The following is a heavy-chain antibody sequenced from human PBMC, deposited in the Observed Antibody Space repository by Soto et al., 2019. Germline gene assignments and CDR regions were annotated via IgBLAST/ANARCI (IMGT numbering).Heavy chain of an antibody. J-gene: IGHJ4*02. V-gene: IGHV3-74*01. CDR3: TRGPRPSSVGTGAF. CDR1: GFTFSMYW. D-gene: IGHD3-10*01. Sequence: GSLRLSCTAAGFTFSMYWMHWVRHVPGKGPEWVSRISDDGSRADYADSVKGRFTISRDNAKNTLYLEMHVLRADDTAVYYCTRGPRPSSVGTGAFWGQGTPVTVSS. CDR2: ISDDGSRA.